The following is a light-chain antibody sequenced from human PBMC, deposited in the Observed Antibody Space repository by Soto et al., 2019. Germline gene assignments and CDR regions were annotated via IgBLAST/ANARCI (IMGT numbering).Light chain of an antibody. Sequence: QSALTQPPSVSGAPGQRVTISCTVSSSNIGAGYDVHWYQQLPGTAPKLLIYANNIRPSGVPGRFSGSKSGTSASLAITGLQAEDEADYYCQSYDSSLSGYVFGTGTKVTVL. CDR1: SSNIGAGYD. CDR3: QSYDSSLSGYV. V-gene: IGLV1-40*01. J-gene: IGLJ1*01. CDR2: ANN.